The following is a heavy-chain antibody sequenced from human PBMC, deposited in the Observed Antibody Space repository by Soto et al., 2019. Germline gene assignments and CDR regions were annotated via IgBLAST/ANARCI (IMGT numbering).Heavy chain of an antibody. CDR2: IYYSGIT. J-gene: IGHJ5*02. Sequence: QVQLQESGPGLVKPSETLSLTCTVSGVSISSYYWSWIRQPPGKGLEWVGYIYYSGITHYNPSLTDSVPQSVDPSKKHFSLKASPVTPADRGLYYCARIPGFWSDEKWVDPWGHGTLVTVSS. CDR3: ARIPGFWSDEKWVDP. CDR1: GVSISSYY. V-gene: IGHV4-59*12. D-gene: IGHD3-3*01.